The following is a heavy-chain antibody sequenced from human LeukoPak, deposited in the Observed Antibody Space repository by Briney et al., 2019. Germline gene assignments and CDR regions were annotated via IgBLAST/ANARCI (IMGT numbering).Heavy chain of an antibody. V-gene: IGHV3-30*02. CDR1: GFTFSNYG. Sequence: GGSLRLSCAASGFTFSNYGMHWVRQAPGKGLEWVAVIWYGGSNKYYADSVKGRFTISRDNSKNTLYLQMNSLRTEDTAVYYCAKGDFWSGHGNYYMDVWGKGTTVTVSS. CDR3: AKGDFWSGHGNYYMDV. D-gene: IGHD3-3*01. CDR2: IWYGGSNK. J-gene: IGHJ6*03.